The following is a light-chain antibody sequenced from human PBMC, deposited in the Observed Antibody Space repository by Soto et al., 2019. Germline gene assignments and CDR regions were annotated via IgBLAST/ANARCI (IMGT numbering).Light chain of an antibody. V-gene: IGKV1-39*01. CDR3: QQTADVPCT. CDR1: QYIRTY. Sequence: DVQMTQSPSSLSASVGDRVTITCRASQYIRTYLNWYQQKPGKAPKLLICATSTLHNGVPSRFSGSGSGTDFPLTISSLQPEDFATYYCQQTADVPCTFGQGTTLEIK. J-gene: IGKJ2*02. CDR2: ATS.